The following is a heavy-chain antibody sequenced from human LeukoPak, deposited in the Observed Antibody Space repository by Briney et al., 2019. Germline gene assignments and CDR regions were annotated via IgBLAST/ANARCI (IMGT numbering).Heavy chain of an antibody. CDR1: GGSFRGYY. CDR3: ARIAGSITMVRGRYYYGMDV. D-gene: IGHD3-10*01. CDR2: INHRGST. Sequence: SETLSLTSAVYGGSFRGYYWRWIRQPPGKGLEWIGEINHRGSTNHNPSLKSRVTISVDTSKNQFSMKLSSVTAADTAVYYCARIAGSITMVRGRYYYGMDVWGKGTTVTVSS. J-gene: IGHJ6*04. V-gene: IGHV4-34*01.